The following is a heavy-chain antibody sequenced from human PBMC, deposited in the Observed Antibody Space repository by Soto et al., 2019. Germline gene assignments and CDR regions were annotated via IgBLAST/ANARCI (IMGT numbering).Heavy chain of an antibody. Sequence: SETRPLTCAVYGGFFRGYYWSGIRHPPGKGLDWIGEINHSESTNYNPSLKSRVTISVDTSKNQFSLKLSSVTAADTAVYYCASWRAGYCSSTSCSARYYYVDVWGKGTTVTVSS. CDR1: GGFFRGYY. CDR2: INHSEST. CDR3: ASWRAGYCSSTSCSARYYYVDV. J-gene: IGHJ6*03. D-gene: IGHD2-2*01. V-gene: IGHV4-34*01.